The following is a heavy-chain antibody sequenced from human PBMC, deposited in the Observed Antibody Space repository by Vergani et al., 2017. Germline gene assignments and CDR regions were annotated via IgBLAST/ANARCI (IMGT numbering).Heavy chain of an antibody. J-gene: IGHJ5*02. CDR3: ARCIAAAGTGRWFDP. CDR2: IYYSGST. V-gene: IGHV4-59*11. Sequence: QVQLQESGPGLVKPSETLSLTCTVSGGSISSHYWSWIRQPPGKGLEWIGYIYYSGSTNYNPSRKSRVTISVDTSKNQFSLKLSSVTAADTAVYYCARCIAAAGTGRWFDPWGQGTLVTVSS. D-gene: IGHD6-13*01. CDR1: GGSISSHY.